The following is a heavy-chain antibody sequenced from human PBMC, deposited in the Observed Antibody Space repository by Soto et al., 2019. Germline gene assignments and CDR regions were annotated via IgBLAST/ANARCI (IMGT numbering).Heavy chain of an antibody. CDR3: ARGPSGDKVHY. Sequence: QVQLQESGPGLVKPSQTLSLTCTVSGGSITSDYSCWSWIPQPPGVGRAGIGHFFGSGTTYTNPSLRSQVAKSRDTSKTHFSLTLSSVNAADTAVYYCARGPSGDKVHYWGQGALVTVSS. V-gene: IGHV4-30-4*01. J-gene: IGHJ4*02. D-gene: IGHD1-1*01. CDR1: GGSITSDYSC. CDR2: FFGSGTT.